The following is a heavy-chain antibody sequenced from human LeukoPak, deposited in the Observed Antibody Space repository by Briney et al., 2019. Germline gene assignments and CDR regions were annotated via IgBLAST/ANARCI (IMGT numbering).Heavy chain of an antibody. CDR1: GFTFSSYS. Sequence: PGGSLRLSCAASGFTFSSYSMNWVRQAPGKGLEWVSSIGSTSSYIYYADSVKGRLTISRDNAKNSLSLQMNSLRAEDTAMYYCARDWVHCSGGTCSTDYWGQGTLVTVSS. V-gene: IGHV3-21*01. D-gene: IGHD2-15*01. CDR2: IGSTSSYI. J-gene: IGHJ4*02. CDR3: ARDWVHCSGGTCSTDY.